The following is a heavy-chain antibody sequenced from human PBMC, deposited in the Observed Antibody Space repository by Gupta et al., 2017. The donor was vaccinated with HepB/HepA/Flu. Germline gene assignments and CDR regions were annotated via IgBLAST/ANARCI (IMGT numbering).Heavy chain of an antibody. D-gene: IGHD6-13*01. Sequence: EVQLVESGGGLVQPGGSLRLSCAASGVLVSESYMSWVRQAPGKGLEWVSVIYSAGDTYYADSVRGRFTISRDNSKNTLYLRLNSLRAEDTAVYYCAREPLGAAAPLNWGQGTLVTVSS. V-gene: IGHV3-66*01. CDR3: AREPLGAAAPLN. J-gene: IGHJ4*02. CDR2: IYSAGDT. CDR1: GVLVSESY.